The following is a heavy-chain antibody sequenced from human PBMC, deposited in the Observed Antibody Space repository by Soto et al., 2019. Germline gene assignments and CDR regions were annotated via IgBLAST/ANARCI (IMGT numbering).Heavy chain of an antibody. CDR3: ARLIGNSWLDS. Sequence: SETLSLTCTVSGGSMVSYYWSWIRQPPGRGLEWIGFIYYAVSVKGRITINPDTSNNQLSLQLNSVTPDDTAVYYCARLIGNSWLDSWGQGTLVTAPQ. V-gene: IGHV4-59*04. CDR2: IYYAV. J-gene: IGHJ5*01. D-gene: IGHD2-8*01. CDR1: GGSMVSYY.